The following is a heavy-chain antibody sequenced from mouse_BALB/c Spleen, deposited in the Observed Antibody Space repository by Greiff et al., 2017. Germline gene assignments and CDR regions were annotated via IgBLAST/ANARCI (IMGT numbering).Heavy chain of an antibody. V-gene: IGHV3-8*02. D-gene: IGHD2-1*01. CDR3: ARSLSMVTTLDYYAMDY. CDR2: ISYSGST. CDR1: GDSITSGY. Sequence: EVQRVESGPSLVTPSQTLSLTCSVTGDSITSGYWNWIRQFPGNKLEYMGYISYSGSTYYNPSLQSRLSITPNTSKNQYYLQLNSVTTEDTATYDCARSLSMVTTLDYYAMDYWGQGTSVTVAS. J-gene: IGHJ4*01.